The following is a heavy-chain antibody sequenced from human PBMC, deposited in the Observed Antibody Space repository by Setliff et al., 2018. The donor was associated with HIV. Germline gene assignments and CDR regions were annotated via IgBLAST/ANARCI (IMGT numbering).Heavy chain of an antibody. CDR1: GGSMCNYY. J-gene: IGHJ4*02. V-gene: IGHV4-59*08. Sequence: PSETLSLTCAVSGGSMCNYYWTWIRQVPGKGLEWIGYIYYSGYSNFNPSLKGRVGISLDSSNSQFSLKLNAVTAADTAIYYCARQTESSSSYFDSWGQGALVTVSS. CDR2: IYYSGYS. D-gene: IGHD6-6*01. CDR3: ARQTESSSSYFDS.